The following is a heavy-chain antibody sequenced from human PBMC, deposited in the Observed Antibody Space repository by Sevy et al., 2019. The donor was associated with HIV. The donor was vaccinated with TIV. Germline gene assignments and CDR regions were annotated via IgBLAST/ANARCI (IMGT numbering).Heavy chain of an antibody. CDR1: GFTFDDYG. CDR3: ARDAPLGAMDV. Sequence: GGSLRLSCAASGFTFDDYGMSWVRQAPGKGLEWVLGINWKGGSTGYEDSVKGRFTISRDNAKNSLYLQMNSLRAEDTALYYCARDAPLGAMDVWGQGTTVTVSS. J-gene: IGHJ6*02. V-gene: IGHV3-20*04. CDR2: INWKGGST.